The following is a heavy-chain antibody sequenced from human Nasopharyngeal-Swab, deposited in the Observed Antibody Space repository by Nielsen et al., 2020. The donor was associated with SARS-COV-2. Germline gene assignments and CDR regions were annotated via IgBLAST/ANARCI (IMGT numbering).Heavy chain of an antibody. D-gene: IGHD3-16*01. J-gene: IGHJ5*02. CDR3: ARDQGGLLDP. CDR2: ISYDGSNK. CDR1: GFTFSSYA. Sequence: GASLKISCAASGFTFSSYAMHWVRQAPGKGLEWVAVISYDGSNKYYADSVKGRFTISRDNSKNTLYLQMNSPRAEDTAVYYCARDQGGLLDPWGQGTLVTVSS. V-gene: IGHV3-30-3*01.